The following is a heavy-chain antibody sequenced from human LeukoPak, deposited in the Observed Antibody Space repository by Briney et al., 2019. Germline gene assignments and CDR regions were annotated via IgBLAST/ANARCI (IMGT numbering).Heavy chain of an antibody. Sequence: PGGSLRLSFAAFGFTFSSYSMSWVRQAPGKGLEWVANIRQDGSEKYYVDSVKGRFTISRDNAKNSLYLQMNSLRADDTAVYYCARVNYYYDSSGYYRALSFDYWGQGTLVTVSS. CDR2: IRQDGSEK. CDR1: GFTFSSYS. J-gene: IGHJ4*02. CDR3: ARVNYYYDSSGYYRALSFDY. V-gene: IGHV3-7*01. D-gene: IGHD3-22*01.